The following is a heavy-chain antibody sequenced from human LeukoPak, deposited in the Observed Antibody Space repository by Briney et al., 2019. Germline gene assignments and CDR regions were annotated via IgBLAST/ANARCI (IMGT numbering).Heavy chain of an antibody. J-gene: IGHJ1*01. CDR3: AKDRDTTGYEH. D-gene: IGHD3-22*01. Sequence: GGSLRLSCAASGFTFEDYAMHWVRQAPGKGLEWVSFVTGDGSSTYYADSVKGRFTISRDNSKNSLYLQMNSMRIEDNALYYCAKDRDTTGYEHWGQGTLVTVSS. CDR2: VTGDGSST. V-gene: IGHV3-43*02. CDR1: GFTFEDYA.